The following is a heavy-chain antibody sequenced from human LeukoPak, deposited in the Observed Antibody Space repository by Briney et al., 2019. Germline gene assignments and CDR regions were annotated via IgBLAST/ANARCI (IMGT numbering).Heavy chain of an antibody. CDR2: ISFSSSTI. CDR1: GFSFSIYS. J-gene: IGHJ4*02. V-gene: IGHV3-48*04. CDR3: ARYSSGWPGYFDY. D-gene: IGHD6-25*01. Sequence: GGSLRLSCAASGFSFSIYSINWVRQAPGKGLEWVSYISFSSSTIYYADSVRGRFTISRDNAKNSLYLQMNSLRAVDTAVYYCARYSSGWPGYFDYRGQGTLVTVSS.